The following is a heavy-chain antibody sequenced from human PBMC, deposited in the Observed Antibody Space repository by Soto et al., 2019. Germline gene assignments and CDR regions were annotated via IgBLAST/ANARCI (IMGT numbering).Heavy chain of an antibody. CDR2: IRSKANSYAT. CDR3: TRQVELQLDT. J-gene: IGHJ4*02. D-gene: IGHD5-12*01. CDR1: GFTFSGSA. Sequence: EVQLVESGGGLVQPGGSLKLSCAASGFTFSGSAMHWVRQASGKGLEWVGRIRSKANSYATAYAASVKGRFTISRDDSKNTAYLQMNSLKTEDTAVYYCTRQVELQLDTWGQGTLVTVSS. V-gene: IGHV3-73*02.